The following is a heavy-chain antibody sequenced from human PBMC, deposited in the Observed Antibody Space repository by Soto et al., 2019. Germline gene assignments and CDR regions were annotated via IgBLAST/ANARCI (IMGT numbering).Heavy chain of an antibody. J-gene: IGHJ3*02. CDR2: IYSTVST. D-gene: IGHD3-22*01. CDR1: GGSISSSLYY. CDR3: ARLPHYDTPPVTFDI. V-gene: IGHV4-39*01. Sequence: QLQLQESGPGLVKPSETLSLTCTVSGGSISSSLYYWGWIRQPPGKGLEWIGTIYSTVSTHYNPSLKSRVTISVDTSKNQLSLKLNSVPAADTAVYFCARLPHYDTPPVTFDIWGQGAMVTVSS.